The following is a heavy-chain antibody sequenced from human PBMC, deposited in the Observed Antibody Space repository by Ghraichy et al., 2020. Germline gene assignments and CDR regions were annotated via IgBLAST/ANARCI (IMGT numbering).Heavy chain of an antibody. D-gene: IGHD2-2*01. V-gene: IGHV4-59*08. Sequence: LSLTCTVSGGSISSHYRSWIRQPPGKGLEWIGYIYYSGSTNYNPSLKSRVSISVDTSKNQFSLKLSSVTAADTAVYYCARHANIIGVPADQNWFDPWGQGTLVTVSS. CDR1: GGSISSHY. CDR3: ARHANIIGVPADQNWFDP. J-gene: IGHJ5*02. CDR2: IYYSGST.